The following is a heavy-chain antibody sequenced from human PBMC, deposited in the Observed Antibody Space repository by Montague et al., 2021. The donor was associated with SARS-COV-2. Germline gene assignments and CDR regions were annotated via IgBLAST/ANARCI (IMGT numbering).Heavy chain of an antibody. CDR2: INHSGST. D-gene: IGHD3-22*01. CDR3: ARGPRITMIVVVITDIWFDP. Sequence: SETLSLTCAVYGXSVSDYYWSWIRQPPGKGLEWIGEINHSGSTNYNPSLKSRVTTSVDMSKNQFSLKLTSVTAADTAVYYCARGPRITMIVVVITDIWFDPWGQGTLVTVSS. CDR1: GXSVSDYY. V-gene: IGHV4-34*01. J-gene: IGHJ5*02.